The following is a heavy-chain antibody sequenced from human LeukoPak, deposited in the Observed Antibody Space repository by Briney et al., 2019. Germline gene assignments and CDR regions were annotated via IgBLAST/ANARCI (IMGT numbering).Heavy chain of an antibody. V-gene: IGHV4-39*01. CDR1: GGSISSSSYY. D-gene: IGHD6-19*01. CDR3: ARRDSSGLHYFDY. Sequence: SETLSLTCTVSGGSISSSSYYWGWIRQPPGKGLEWIGSIYYSGSTYYNPSLKSRVTISVDTSKNQFSLKLSSVTAADTAVYYCARRDSSGLHYFDYWGQGTLVTVSS. J-gene: IGHJ4*02. CDR2: IYYSGST.